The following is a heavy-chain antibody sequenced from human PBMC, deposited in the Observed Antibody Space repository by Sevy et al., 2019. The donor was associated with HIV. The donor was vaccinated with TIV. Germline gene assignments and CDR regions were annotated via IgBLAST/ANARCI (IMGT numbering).Heavy chain of an antibody. Sequence: GGSLRLSCAASGFTFSSYAMSWVRQAPGKGLEWVSSISGSGGSTYYADSVKGRFTISRDNSKNTLYLRMNSLRAEDTAVYYCAKDHYSNYVGCSDLWGRGTLVTVSS. V-gene: IGHV3-23*01. J-gene: IGHJ2*01. CDR1: GFTFSSYA. CDR3: AKDHYSNYVGCSDL. D-gene: IGHD4-4*01. CDR2: ISGSGGST.